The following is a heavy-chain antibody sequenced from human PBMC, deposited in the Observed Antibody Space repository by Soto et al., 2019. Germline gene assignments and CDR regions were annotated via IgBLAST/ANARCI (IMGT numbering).Heavy chain of an antibody. Sequence: SETLSLTCTVPGGSISGYYWSWIRQPPGKRLEWIGYIYYTGSTNYNPSLRSRVTISIDTSKNQFSLQLSSVTAADTAVYYCARLVLPYYYFWYGYRRNWFAPWARGTLVPVSA. CDR2: IYYTGST. CDR3: ARLVLPYYYFWYGYRRNWFAP. V-gene: IGHV4-59*08. CDR1: GGSISGYY. D-gene: IGHD3-3*01. J-gene: IGHJ5*02.